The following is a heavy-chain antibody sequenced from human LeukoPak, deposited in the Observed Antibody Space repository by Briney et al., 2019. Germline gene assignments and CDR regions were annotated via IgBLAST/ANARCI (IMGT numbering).Heavy chain of an antibody. V-gene: IGHV3-66*01. CDR1: GFNVNSNY. J-gene: IGHJ4*02. Sequence: GGSLRLSCAASGFNVNSNYMSWVRQAPGKGLEWVSVAYSGGSTYYADSVKGRFTISRDDPKNTLYLQMNSLRAEDTAVYYCARVRGWKYFDYWGQGTLVTVSS. D-gene: IGHD1-1*01. CDR2: AYSGGST. CDR3: ARVRGWKYFDY.